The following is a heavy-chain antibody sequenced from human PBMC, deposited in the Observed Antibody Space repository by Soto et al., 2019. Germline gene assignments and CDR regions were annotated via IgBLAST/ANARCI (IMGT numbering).Heavy chain of an antibody. Sequence: EVQLVESGGGLVQPGGSLRLSCAASGFTFSSYWMSWVRQAPGKGLEWVANIKQDGSEKYYVDSVKGRFTISRDNAKNSLYLQMNSLRAEDTAVYYCARLLSSSTVYFDYWGQGTLVTVSS. D-gene: IGHD6-6*01. CDR2: IKQDGSEK. V-gene: IGHV3-7*01. J-gene: IGHJ4*02. CDR1: GFTFSSYW. CDR3: ARLLSSSTVYFDY.